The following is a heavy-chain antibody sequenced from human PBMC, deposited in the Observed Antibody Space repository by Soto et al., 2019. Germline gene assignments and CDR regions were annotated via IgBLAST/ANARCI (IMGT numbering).Heavy chain of an antibody. CDR1: RVSFSSYW. D-gene: IGHD3-16*01. Sequence: GGSLRLSCAAARVSFSSYWMTWVRQAPGKGLEWVANIKQDGREKYYVASVKGRFTISRDNGKNLLFLQMDSLTPDDTAVYYCAGDGVRNGAYNGWLDPWGQGTLVTVSS. J-gene: IGHJ5*02. V-gene: IGHV3-7*03. CDR3: AGDGVRNGAYNGWLDP. CDR2: IKQDGREK.